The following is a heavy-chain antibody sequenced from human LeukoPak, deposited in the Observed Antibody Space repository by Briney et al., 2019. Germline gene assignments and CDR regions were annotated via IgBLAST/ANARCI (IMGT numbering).Heavy chain of an antibody. CDR1: GFTFSSYA. CDR3: AFARAGIEAAGFDH. D-gene: IGHD6-13*01. J-gene: IGHJ4*02. CDR2: ISGSGADT. V-gene: IGHV3-23*01. Sequence: GGSLRLSCVASGFTFSSYAMTWVRQAPGKGLEWVSAISGSGADTHYADSAKGRFNISRDNSKNTVYLQMHSLRADDTAVYYCAFARAGIEAAGFDHWGQGTLVTVSS.